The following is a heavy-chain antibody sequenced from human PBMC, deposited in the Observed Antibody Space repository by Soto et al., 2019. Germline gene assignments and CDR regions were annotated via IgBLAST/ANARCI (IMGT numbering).Heavy chain of an antibody. Sequence: GGSLRLSCAASGFTFSSYAMHWVRQAPGKGLEWVAVISYDGSNKYYADSVKGRFTISRDNSKNTLYLQMNSLRADDTAVYYCARKYIRSSWFDPWGQGTLVTVSS. V-gene: IGHV3-30-3*01. CDR2: ISYDGSNK. J-gene: IGHJ5*02. CDR3: ARKYIRSSWFDP. CDR1: GFTFSSYA. D-gene: IGHD6-6*01.